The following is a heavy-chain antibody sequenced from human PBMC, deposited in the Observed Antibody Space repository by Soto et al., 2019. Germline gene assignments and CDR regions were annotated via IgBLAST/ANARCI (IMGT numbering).Heavy chain of an antibody. Sequence: QVQLVQSGGGVVQPGGGPLRLSCQGPGFTFTNHAMHWVRQAPGKGLEWLAVLSYDATNKTYADSVRFKISRDNSKSTLYLQMSNLTPEDTAVYYCAIQRSQGGLTDIQYWGQGALVIVSA. J-gene: IGHJ1*01. CDR3: AIQRSQGGLTDIQY. D-gene: IGHD2-15*01. V-gene: IGHV3-30*04. CDR2: LSYDATNK. CDR1: GFTFTNHA.